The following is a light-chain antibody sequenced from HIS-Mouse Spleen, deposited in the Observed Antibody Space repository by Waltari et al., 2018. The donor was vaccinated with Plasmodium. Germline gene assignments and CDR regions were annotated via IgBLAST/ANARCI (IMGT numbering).Light chain of an antibody. CDR1: QTISSY. CDR2: AAS. CDR3: QSYSTWT. J-gene: IGKJ1*01. V-gene: IGKV1-39*01. Sequence: DIQMTQSPSSLSASLGDRVTITCRASQTISSYLNWYQQKPGKAPKLLIYAASSLQSGVPSRFSGSGSGTDFTLTISSLQPEDFATYYCQSYSTWTFGQGTKVEIK.